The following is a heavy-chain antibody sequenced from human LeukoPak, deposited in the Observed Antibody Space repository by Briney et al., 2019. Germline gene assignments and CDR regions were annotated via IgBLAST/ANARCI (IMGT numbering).Heavy chain of an antibody. J-gene: IGHJ5*02. Sequence: SETLSLTCTVSGGSISSRSYFWGWIRQPPGKGLEWIGSIYYSGNTYYNPSLKSRVTISVDTSKNQFSLKLTSVTAADTAVYYCARRARDCSPTDCFGNWFDPWGQGALVTVCS. D-gene: IGHD2-15*01. CDR3: ARRARDCSPTDCFGNWFDP. CDR2: IYYSGNT. V-gene: IGHV4-39*01. CDR1: GGSISSRSYF.